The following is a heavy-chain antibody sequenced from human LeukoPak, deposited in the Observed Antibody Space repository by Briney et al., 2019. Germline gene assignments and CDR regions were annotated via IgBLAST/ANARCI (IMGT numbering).Heavy chain of an antibody. D-gene: IGHD3-22*01. V-gene: IGHV3-21*06. J-gene: IGHJ4*02. CDR1: GFTFSSYS. CDR2: ISSSSTSM. CDR3: ARQNGAGYYYYFDS. Sequence: PGGSLRLSCAASGFTFSSYSMNWVRQAPGKGLEWVSCISSSSTSMYYADSVKGRFTISRDNARNSLYLQMNSLRAKDTAVYYCARQNGAGYYYYFDSWGQGTLVTVSS.